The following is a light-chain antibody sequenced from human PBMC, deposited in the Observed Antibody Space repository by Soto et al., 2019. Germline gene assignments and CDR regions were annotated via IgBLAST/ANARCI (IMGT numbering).Light chain of an antibody. J-gene: IGKJ2*01. CDR1: QTISTY. Sequence: DIQITQSPSSLSASVGDRVTLTCRASQTISTYLHWYQQRPGKAPKLLIYAASRLQSGVPSRFSGDGSGTDFTLTISSLQPEDFATYYCQQSYGTPHTFGRGTKLAIK. CDR3: QQSYGTPHT. V-gene: IGKV1-39*01. CDR2: AAS.